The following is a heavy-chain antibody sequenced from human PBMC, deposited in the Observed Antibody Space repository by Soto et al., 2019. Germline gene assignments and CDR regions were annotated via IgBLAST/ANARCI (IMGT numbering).Heavy chain of an antibody. CDR3: ARAYCGGDCYSDALDI. CDR1: GFTFSSYS. Sequence: GGSLRLSCAASGFTFSSYSMNWVRQAPGKGLEWVSYISSSSSTIYYADSVKGRFTISRDNAKNSLYLQMNSLRAEDTAVYYCARAYCGGDCYSDALDIWGQGTMVTVSS. CDR2: ISSSSSTI. V-gene: IGHV3-48*04. J-gene: IGHJ3*02. D-gene: IGHD2-21*02.